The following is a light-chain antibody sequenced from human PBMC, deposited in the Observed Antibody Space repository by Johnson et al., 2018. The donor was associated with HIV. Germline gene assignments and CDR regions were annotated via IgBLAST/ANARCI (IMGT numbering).Light chain of an antibody. CDR3: GTWDSSLSALYV. Sequence: QPVLTQPPSVSAAPGQKVTISCSGSSSNIGNNYVSWYQQLPGTAPKLLIYDNNKRPSGIPDRFSGSKSGTSATLGITGLTTGDEADYYCGTWDSSLSALYVFGTGTKVTVL. J-gene: IGLJ1*01. V-gene: IGLV1-51*01. CDR1: SSNIGNNY. CDR2: DNN.